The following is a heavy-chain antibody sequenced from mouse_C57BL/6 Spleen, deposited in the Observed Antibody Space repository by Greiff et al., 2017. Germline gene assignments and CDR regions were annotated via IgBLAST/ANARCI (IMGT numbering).Heavy chain of an antibody. J-gene: IGHJ1*03. Sequence: VQLKESGPELVKPGASVKISCKASGYSFTDYNMNWVKQSNGKSLEWIGVINPNYGTTSYNQKFKGKATLTVDQSSSTAYMQLNSLTSEDSAVXYGAGDYYGSSHWYFEVWGTGTTVTVSS. V-gene: IGHV1-39*01. CDR1: GYSFTDYN. CDR2: INPNYGTT. CDR3: AGDYYGSSHWYFEV. D-gene: IGHD1-1*01.